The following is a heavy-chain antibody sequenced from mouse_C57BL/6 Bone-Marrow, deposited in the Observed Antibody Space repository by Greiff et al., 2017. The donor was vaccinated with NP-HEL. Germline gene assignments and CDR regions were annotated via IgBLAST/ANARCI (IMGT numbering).Heavy chain of an antibody. Sequence: QVHVKQSGAELVKPGASVKLSCKASGYTFTSYWMHWVKQRPGQGLEWIGMIHPNSGSTNYNEKFKSKATLTVDKSSSTAYMQLSSLTSEDSAVYYCARHGSSLFAYWGQGTLVTVSA. V-gene: IGHV1-64*01. CDR1: GYTFTSYW. J-gene: IGHJ3*01. D-gene: IGHD1-1*01. CDR3: ARHGSSLFAY. CDR2: IHPNSGST.